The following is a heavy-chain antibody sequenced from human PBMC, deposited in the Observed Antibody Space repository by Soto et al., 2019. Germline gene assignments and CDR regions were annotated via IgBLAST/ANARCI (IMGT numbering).Heavy chain of an antibody. CDR1: GGSFNGYY. CDR3: ARREQWLGVYYYYYGMDV. D-gene: IGHD6-19*01. J-gene: IGHJ6*02. CDR2: INHSGST. Sequence: PSETLSLTCAVYGGSFNGYYWSWIRQPPGKGLEWIGEINHSGSTNYNPSLKSRVTISVDTSKNQFSLKLSSVTAADTAVYYCARREQWLGVYYYYYGMDVWGQGTTVTVSS. V-gene: IGHV4-34*01.